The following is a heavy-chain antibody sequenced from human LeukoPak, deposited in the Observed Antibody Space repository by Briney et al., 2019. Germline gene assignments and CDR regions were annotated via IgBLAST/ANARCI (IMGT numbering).Heavy chain of an antibody. CDR2: VRSDGGIK. V-gene: IGHV3-30*02. J-gene: IGHJ4*02. CDR1: GFTFSNYG. CDR3: AKDLPAAYFDY. Sequence: GGSLRLSCAASGFTFSNYGMHWVRQAPGKGLGWVAFVRSDGGIKYYADSVKGRFTISRDNSRTTLHLQMNSLRAEDTAVYHCAKDLPAAYFDYWGQGTLVTVSS. D-gene: IGHD2-2*01.